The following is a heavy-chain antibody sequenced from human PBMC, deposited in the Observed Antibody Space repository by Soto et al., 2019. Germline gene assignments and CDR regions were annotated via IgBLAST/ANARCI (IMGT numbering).Heavy chain of an antibody. Sequence: ASVKVSCKASGYTFTSYGISWVRQAPGQGLEWMGWISAYNGNTNYAQKFQGRVTMTRNTSISTAYMELSSLRSEDTAVYYCATAYYYDSSGYYRAKYYYYYGMDVWGQGTTVTVSS. CDR1: GYTFTSYG. J-gene: IGHJ6*02. CDR2: ISAYNGNT. D-gene: IGHD3-22*01. V-gene: IGHV1-18*04. CDR3: ATAYYYDSSGYYRAKYYYYYGMDV.